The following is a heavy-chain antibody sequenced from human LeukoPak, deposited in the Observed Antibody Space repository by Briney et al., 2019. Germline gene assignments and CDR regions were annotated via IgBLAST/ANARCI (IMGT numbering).Heavy chain of an antibody. CDR1: GGSFSGYY. CDR3: ARGGWRWIQLWPYPRLFDY. CDR2: IIHSGST. D-gene: IGHD5-18*01. V-gene: IGHV4-34*01. J-gene: IGHJ4*02. Sequence: PSETLSLTCAVYGGSFSGYYRSWIRQPPGKGLEWIGEIIHSGSTNYNPSIKSRVTISVDTSKNQFSLKLSSVTAADTAVYYCARGGWRWIQLWPYPRLFDYWGQGTLVTVSS.